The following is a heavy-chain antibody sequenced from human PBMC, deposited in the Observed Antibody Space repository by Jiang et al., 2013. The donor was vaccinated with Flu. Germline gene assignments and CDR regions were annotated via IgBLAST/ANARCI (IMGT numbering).Heavy chain of an antibody. D-gene: IGHD4-23*01. CDR3: TRGYTGGNRHDY. V-gene: IGHV3-74*01. Sequence: GLVWVARIENEESSIVYADSVRGRFTISRDNGKNTVYLQMNSLRVDDTAIYYCTRGYTGGNRHDYWGPGTLVTVSS. J-gene: IGHJ4*02. CDR2: IENEESSI.